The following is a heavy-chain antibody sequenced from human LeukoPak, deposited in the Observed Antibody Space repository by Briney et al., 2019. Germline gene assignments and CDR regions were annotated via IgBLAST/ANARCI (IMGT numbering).Heavy chain of an antibody. J-gene: IGHJ6*02. V-gene: IGHV6-1*01. Sequence: SQTLSLTCAISGDSVSSNSAAWNWIRQSPSRGLEWLGRTYYRSKWYNDYAVSVKSRITINPDTSKNQFSLQLNSVTPEDTAVYYCARGEELLSFYGYYYYGMDVWGQGTTVTVSS. CDR2: TYYRSKWYN. CDR1: GDSVSSNSAA. D-gene: IGHD1-26*01. CDR3: ARGEELLSFYGYYYYGMDV.